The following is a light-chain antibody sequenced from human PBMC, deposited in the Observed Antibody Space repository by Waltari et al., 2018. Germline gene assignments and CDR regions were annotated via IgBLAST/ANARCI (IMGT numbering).Light chain of an antibody. CDR2: EII. J-gene: IGKJ2*01. CDR1: RSLLHSDGKTY. V-gene: IGKV2D-29*02. CDR3: MQSLELPYT. Sequence: EIVMTQTPLSLPVTPGQPASISCKSSRSLLHSDGKTYLYWFLQKPGQSPKVLMFEIIYRFFGVPDRFSGSGSKTDFTLKISRVEADDVGVYYCMQSLELPYTFGQGTKLEIK.